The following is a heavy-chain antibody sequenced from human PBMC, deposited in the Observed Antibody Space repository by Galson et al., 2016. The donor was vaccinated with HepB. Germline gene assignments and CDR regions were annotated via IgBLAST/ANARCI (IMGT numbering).Heavy chain of an antibody. V-gene: IGHV1-18*01. CDR2: ISAYNGNT. CDR3: AKDDLPYCSLGRCALQH. CDR1: GYPFSDYG. J-gene: IGHJ1*01. D-gene: IGHD2-15*01. Sequence: SVKVSCKGSGYPFSDYGINWVRQAPGHGLEWMGWISAYNGNTGYAQKFQGRVTMTTDTSTNTAHMEVRSLRSDDPAVYYCAKDDLPYCSLGRCALQHWGQCTLVSVSS.